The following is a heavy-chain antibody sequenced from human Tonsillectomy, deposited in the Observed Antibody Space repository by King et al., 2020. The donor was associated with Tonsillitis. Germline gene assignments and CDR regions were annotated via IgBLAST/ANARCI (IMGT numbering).Heavy chain of an antibody. CDR3: ARVRAPKPGLGAFDI. D-gene: IGHD3/OR15-3a*01. CDR2: MNPNSCKT. Sequence: QLVQSGAEVKKPGASVKVSCKASGYTFTRYDINWVRRATGQGLGGMVWMNPNSCKTGYEEKFRGRVTMTRNTSISTAYMELSSLRSEDTAVYYCARVRAPKPGLGAFDIWGQGTMVTVSS. V-gene: IGHV1-8*01. J-gene: IGHJ3*02. CDR1: GYTFTRYD.